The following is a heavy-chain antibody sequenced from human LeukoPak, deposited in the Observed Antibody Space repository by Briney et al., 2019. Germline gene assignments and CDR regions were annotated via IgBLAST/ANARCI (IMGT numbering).Heavy chain of an antibody. CDR2: IYYSGST. D-gene: IGHD3-10*01. Sequence: PSETLSLTCTVSGGSISSSSYYWGWIRQPPGKGLEWIGSIYYSGSTYYNPSLKSRVTISVDTSKNQFSLKLSSVTAADTAMYYCARFMIRGVSSNYFDYWGQGTLVTVSS. J-gene: IGHJ4*02. V-gene: IGHV4-39*07. CDR3: ARFMIRGVSSNYFDY. CDR1: GGSISSSSYY.